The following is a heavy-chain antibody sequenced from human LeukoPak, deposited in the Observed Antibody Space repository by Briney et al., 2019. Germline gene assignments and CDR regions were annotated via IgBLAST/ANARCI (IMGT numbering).Heavy chain of an antibody. J-gene: IGHJ4*02. CDR1: GFTFSSYA. CDR3: AKVGSSGWYFDY. CDR2: IIGSGDST. D-gene: IGHD6-19*01. V-gene: IGHV3-23*01. Sequence: PGGSLRLSCAASGFTFSSYAMSWVRQAPGKGLEWVSGIIGSGDSTYCADSVKGRFTISRDNSKNTLHLQMNSLRAEDTAVYYCAKVGSSGWYFDYWGQGTLVTVSS.